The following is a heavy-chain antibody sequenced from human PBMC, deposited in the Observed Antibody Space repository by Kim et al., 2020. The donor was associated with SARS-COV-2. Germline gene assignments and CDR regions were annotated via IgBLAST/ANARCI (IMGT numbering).Heavy chain of an antibody. J-gene: IGHJ4*02. Sequence: GGSLRLSCEASEFSFSTYSMNWVRQAPGKGLEWISYISSSSSSIYYADSVKGRFTISRDNAKNSLYLQMSSLRDEDTAVYYFASFSSTYGAKLFDFWGQGTLVTVSS. CDR1: EFSFSTYS. D-gene: IGHD2-8*01. CDR2: ISSSSSSI. V-gene: IGHV3-48*02. CDR3: ASFSSTYGAKLFDF.